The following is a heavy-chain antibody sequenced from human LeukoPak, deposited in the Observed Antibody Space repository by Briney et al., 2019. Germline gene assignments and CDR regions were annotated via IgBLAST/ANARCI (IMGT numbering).Heavy chain of an antibody. CDR3: AREDTAMASFDY. V-gene: IGHV3-48*03. Sequence: GGSLRLSCAASGFTFSSYEMNWVRQAPGKGLEWVSYISSSGGTTYYADSVTGRFTVSRDNAKNSLYLQMNSLRAEDTAVYYCAREDTAMASFDYWGQGTLVTVSS. J-gene: IGHJ4*02. D-gene: IGHD5-18*01. CDR2: ISSSGGTT. CDR1: GFTFSSYE.